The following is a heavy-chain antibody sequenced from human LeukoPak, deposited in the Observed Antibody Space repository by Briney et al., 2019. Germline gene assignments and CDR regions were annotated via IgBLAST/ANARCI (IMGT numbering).Heavy chain of an antibody. Sequence: GASVKVSCKASGYTFTSYAMHWVRQAPGQRLEWMGWINAGNGNTKYSQKFQGRVTITRDTSASTAYMELSSLRSEDTAVYYCAREPGQSIAAAEGAFDIWGQGTMVTVSS. CDR3: AREPGQSIAAAEGAFDI. CDR1: GYTFTSYA. V-gene: IGHV1-3*01. D-gene: IGHD6-13*01. CDR2: INAGNGNT. J-gene: IGHJ3*02.